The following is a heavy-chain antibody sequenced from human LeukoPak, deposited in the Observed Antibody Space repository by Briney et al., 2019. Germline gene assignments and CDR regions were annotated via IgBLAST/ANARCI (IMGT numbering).Heavy chain of an antibody. D-gene: IGHD2-2*01. J-gene: IGHJ4*02. Sequence: GESLKISCKGSGYSFTSYWIGWVRQMPGKGLEWMGIIYPGDSDTRYSPSFQGQVTISADKSISTAYLQWSSLKASDTAMYYCARLRGYCSSTSCPYYFDYWGQGTLVTVSS. CDR2: IYPGDSDT. V-gene: IGHV5-51*01. CDR3: ARLRGYCSSTSCPYYFDY. CDR1: GYSFTSYW.